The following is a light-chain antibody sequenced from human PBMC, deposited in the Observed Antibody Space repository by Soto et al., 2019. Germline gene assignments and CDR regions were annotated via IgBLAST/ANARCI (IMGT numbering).Light chain of an antibody. V-gene: IGLV2-14*01. J-gene: IGLJ2*01. CDR3: SSYTSSSTPHVV. Sequence: QSVLTQPASVSGSPGQSITISCTGPSSDVGGYNYVSWYQQHPGKAPKLMIYDVSNRPSGVSNRFSGSKSGNTASLTISGLQAEDEADYYCSSYTSSSTPHVVFGGGTKLTVL. CDR1: SSDVGGYNY. CDR2: DVS.